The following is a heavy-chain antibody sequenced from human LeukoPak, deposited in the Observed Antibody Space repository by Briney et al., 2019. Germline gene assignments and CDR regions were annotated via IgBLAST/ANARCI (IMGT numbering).Heavy chain of an antibody. V-gene: IGHV1-18*01. Sequence: AAVKVTCKASGYSFTIYGISWVRQAPAQGLEWMGGISAYNGNTNYSQKLQGRVTITTDRSKSTTYLELRSIRTDDAAVYYCSRGPLLILPEGAFDIWGQRTMVTVSS. CDR1: GYSFTIYG. CDR3: SRGPLLILPEGAFDI. CDR2: ISAYNGNT. J-gene: IGHJ3*02. D-gene: IGHD3-22*01.